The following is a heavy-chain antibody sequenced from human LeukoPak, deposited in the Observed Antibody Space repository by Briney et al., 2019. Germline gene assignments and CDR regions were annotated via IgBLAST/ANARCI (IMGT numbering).Heavy chain of an antibody. D-gene: IGHD2-21*01. CDR1: GFTFCSYW. V-gene: IGHV3-7*01. CDR2: IKQDGSEK. J-gene: IGHJ6*03. CDR3: ARRVWYKDV. Sequence: GGSLRLSSAASGFTFCSYWMSWVRQAPGEGREWVANIKQDGSEKYYVDSVKGRLTISRDNAKNSLYLQMNSLRAEDTAVYYCARRVWYKDVWGKGTTVTVSS.